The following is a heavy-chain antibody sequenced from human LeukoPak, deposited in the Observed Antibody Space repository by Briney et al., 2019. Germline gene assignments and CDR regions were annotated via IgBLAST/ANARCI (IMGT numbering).Heavy chain of an antibody. CDR3: ARGRYFDWQYYFDY. CDR2: INSDGSST. D-gene: IGHD3-9*01. Sequence: PGGSLRLSCAASGFTFSSYWMHWVRQAPGKGLVWVSRINSDGSSTSYAGSVKGRFTISRDNAKNTLYLQMNSLRAEDTAVYYCARGRYFDWQYYFDYWGQGTLVTVSS. CDR1: GFTFSSYW. V-gene: IGHV3-74*01. J-gene: IGHJ4*02.